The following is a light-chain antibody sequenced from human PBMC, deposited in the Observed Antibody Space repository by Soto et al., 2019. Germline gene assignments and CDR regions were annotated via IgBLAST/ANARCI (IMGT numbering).Light chain of an antibody. CDR3: SSYSTSSTLVL. V-gene: IGLV2-14*03. J-gene: IGLJ2*01. CDR1: SSDIGGSNS. CDR2: DVS. Sequence: QSALTQPASVSGSPGQTVIISCTGTSSDIGGSNSVSWYRQHPGRAPKLILFDVSTRPSKIPDRFSGSKSDNTASLTISGLQADDEADYYCSSYSTSSTLVLFGGGTKLTVL.